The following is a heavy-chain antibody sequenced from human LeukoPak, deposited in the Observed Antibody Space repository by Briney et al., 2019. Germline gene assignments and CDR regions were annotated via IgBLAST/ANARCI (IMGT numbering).Heavy chain of an antibody. J-gene: IGHJ4*02. CDR1: GVTFSDYG. CDR2: INSNGGST. V-gene: IGHV3-20*01. CDR3: VRSFNTYGYPTGY. Sequence: PGGSLRLSCAASGVTFSDYGMSWVRQTPGKGLEWVAGINSNGGSTGYAVSVRGRFIISRDDADNSLHLHMHSLRAEDTAFYCVRSFNTYGYPTGYWGQGTLVTVSS. D-gene: IGHD5-18*01.